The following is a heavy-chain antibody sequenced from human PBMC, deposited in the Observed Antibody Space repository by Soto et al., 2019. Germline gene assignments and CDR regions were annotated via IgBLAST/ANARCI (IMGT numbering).Heavy chain of an antibody. CDR1: GYPFFTYD. J-gene: IGHJ5*02. D-gene: IGHD5-12*01. V-gene: IGHV1-18*01. Sequence: QVHLVQSGVEVKTPGPSVKFSCQAPGYPFFTYDISWVRKAPGQGLEWMGWISTYSGDTKYAQKFQGRVTMTTETSTTTAYLELRSLRSDDTAVYYCARHHGPTTSENWFDPWGQGTLVTVSS. CDR3: ARHHGPTTSENWFDP. CDR2: ISTYSGDT.